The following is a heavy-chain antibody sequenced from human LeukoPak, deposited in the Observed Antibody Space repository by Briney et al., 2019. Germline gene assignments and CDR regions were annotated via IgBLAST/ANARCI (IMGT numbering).Heavy chain of an antibody. D-gene: IGHD3-10*01. V-gene: IGHV4-39*01. J-gene: IGHJ4*02. CDR2: IYYSGST. CDR1: GDSISSSSYY. CDR3: GSSITMVRGKRYYFDY. Sequence: SEMLSLTCTVPGDSISSSSYYWGWIRQPPGKGLEWLGRIYYSGSTYYNPSLKSRVTISVDTSKNQFSLKLSSVTAADTAVYYCGSSITMVRGKRYYFDYWGQGTLVTVS.